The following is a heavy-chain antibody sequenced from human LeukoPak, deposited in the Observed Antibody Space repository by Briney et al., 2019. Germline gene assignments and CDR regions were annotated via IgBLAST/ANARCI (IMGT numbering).Heavy chain of an antibody. CDR3: AKDPVLRFLEWFGYFDY. Sequence: GGSLRLSCAASAFSFDDYTMHWVRQAPGKGLEWVAVISYDGSNKYYADSVKGRFTISRDNSKNTLYLQMNSLRAEDTAVYYCAKDPVLRFLEWFGYFDYWGQGTLVTVSS. V-gene: IGHV3-30*18. CDR1: AFSFDDYT. CDR2: ISYDGSNK. D-gene: IGHD3-3*01. J-gene: IGHJ4*02.